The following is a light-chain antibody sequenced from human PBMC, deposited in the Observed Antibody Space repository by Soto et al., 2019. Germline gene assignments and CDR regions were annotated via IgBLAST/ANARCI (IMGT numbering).Light chain of an antibody. CDR3: QQYNNWPET. CDR1: QSVSSN. Sequence: EIVMTQSPATLSVSPGERATLSCRASQSVSSNLAWYQQKPGQAPRLLIYGASTRATGIPARFSGSGSGTEFTLTISSLQPEDFAVYYCQQYNNWPETFGQGTKV. CDR2: GAS. J-gene: IGKJ1*01. V-gene: IGKV3-15*01.